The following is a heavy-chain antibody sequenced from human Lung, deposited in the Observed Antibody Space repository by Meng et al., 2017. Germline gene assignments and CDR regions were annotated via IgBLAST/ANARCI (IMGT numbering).Heavy chain of an antibody. CDR1: GGSFSGYY. Sequence: VPLQPWGAGRLKPSETLSLTCAVYGGSFSGYYWSWIRQPPGKGLEWIGELNHSGSTNYNPSLKSRVTISVDTSKNQFSLKLSSVTAADTAVYYCARPKQANWYFDLWGRGTLVTVSS. CDR2: LNHSGST. V-gene: IGHV4-34*01. CDR3: ARPKQANWYFDL. J-gene: IGHJ2*01. D-gene: IGHD1/OR15-1a*01.